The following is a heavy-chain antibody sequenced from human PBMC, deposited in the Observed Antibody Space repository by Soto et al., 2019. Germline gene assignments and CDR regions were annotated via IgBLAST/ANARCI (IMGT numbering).Heavy chain of an antibody. CDR1: GFTFSSYG. CDR3: AKAEDIVVVVADCFDY. Sequence: QVQLVESGGGVVQPGRSLRLSCAASGFTFSSYGMHWVRQAPDKGLEWVAVITYDGSNKYYADSVKGRFTISRDNSKNTLYLQMNSLRAEDTAGYYCAKAEDIVVVVADCFDYWGQGTLVTVSS. V-gene: IGHV3-30*18. J-gene: IGHJ4*02. CDR2: ITYDGSNK. D-gene: IGHD2-15*01.